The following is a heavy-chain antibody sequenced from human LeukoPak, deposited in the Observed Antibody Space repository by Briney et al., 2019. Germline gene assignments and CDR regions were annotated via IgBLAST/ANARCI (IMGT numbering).Heavy chain of an antibody. V-gene: IGHV3-30*04. Sequence: PGGSLRLSCAASGFTFSSYAMHWVRQAPGKGLEWVAVISYDGSNKYYADSVKGRFTISRDNSKNTLYLQMNSLRAEDTAVYFCARALLWFGEFPGGDYWGQGTLVTVSS. D-gene: IGHD3-10*01. J-gene: IGHJ4*02. CDR2: ISYDGSNK. CDR1: GFTFSSYA. CDR3: ARALLWFGEFPGGDY.